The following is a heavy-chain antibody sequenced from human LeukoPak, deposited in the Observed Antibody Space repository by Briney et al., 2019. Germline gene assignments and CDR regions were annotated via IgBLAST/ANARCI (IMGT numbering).Heavy chain of an antibody. CDR1: GFTFSNYA. CDR3: ARARSAGLRLYYFNS. V-gene: IGHV3-23*01. CDR2: ITGSGTGT. J-gene: IGHJ4*02. D-gene: IGHD4-17*01. Sequence: GGSLRLFCAASGFTFSNYAVNWVRRAPGKGLEWVSIITGSGTGTYFAGSVKGRFTISRDNSKDMLYLQMNYLRAEDTAVYYCARARSAGLRLYYFNSWGQGTLVTVSS.